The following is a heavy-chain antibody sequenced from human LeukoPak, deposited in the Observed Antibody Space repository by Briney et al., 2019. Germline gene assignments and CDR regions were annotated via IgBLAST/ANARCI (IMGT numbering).Heavy chain of an antibody. CDR1: GGSISSYY. CDR2: IYHSGST. CDR3: ARLGEHYSTFDY. Sequence: PSETLSLTCAVSGGSISSYYWSWIRQPPGKGLEWIGSIYHSGSTYYNPSLKSRVTISVDTSKNQFSLKLTSVTAADTAVYYCARLGEHYSTFDYWGQGTLVTVSS. J-gene: IGHJ4*02. D-gene: IGHD3-10*01. V-gene: IGHV4-38-2*01.